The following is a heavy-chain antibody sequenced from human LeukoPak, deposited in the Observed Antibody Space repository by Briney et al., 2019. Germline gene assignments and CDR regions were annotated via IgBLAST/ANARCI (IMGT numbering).Heavy chain of an antibody. D-gene: IGHD2-15*01. Sequence: PSETLSLTCTVSGASIYNYYWTWLRQPPGKGLEWIGFIHHSGSSTYNPSLEGRVTTSVDTSKNQVSLKLTSVTAADTAVYYCATGSASSTSDAFDIWGQGTMVAVSS. V-gene: IGHV4-59*01. J-gene: IGHJ3*02. CDR2: IHHSGSS. CDR1: GASIYNYY. CDR3: ATGSASSTSDAFDI.